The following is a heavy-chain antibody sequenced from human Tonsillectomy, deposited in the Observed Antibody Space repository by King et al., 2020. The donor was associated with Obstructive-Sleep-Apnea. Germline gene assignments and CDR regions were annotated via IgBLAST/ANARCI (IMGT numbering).Heavy chain of an antibody. D-gene: IGHD3-9*01. Sequence: QLVQSGAEVKKPGASVKVSCKASGYTFTSYDINWVRQATVQGLEWMGWMNPNSVNTCYAQKFQGRVTMTRNTSISTAYMELSSLRSEDTAVYYCARKYYDILTGYYYWGQGTLVTVSS. J-gene: IGHJ4*02. CDR1: GYTFTSYD. CDR2: MNPNSVNT. V-gene: IGHV1-8*01. CDR3: ARKYYDILTGYYY.